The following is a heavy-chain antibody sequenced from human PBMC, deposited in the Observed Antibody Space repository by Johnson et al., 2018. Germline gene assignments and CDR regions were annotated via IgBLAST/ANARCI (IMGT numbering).Heavy chain of an antibody. D-gene: IGHD4-17*01. V-gene: IGHV4-34*01. J-gene: IGHJ6*02. Sequence: QVQLQQWGAGLLKPSETLSLTCAVYGGSFSGYYWSWIRQPPGKGLEWIGEINHSGSTNYNPSLKSRVTIPLDTSKNQFSLKLNSVTAADTAVYYCARALYGDYGIYYYYYGMDVWGQGTTVTVSS. CDR3: ARALYGDYGIYYYYYGMDV. CDR2: INHSGST. CDR1: GGSFSGYY.